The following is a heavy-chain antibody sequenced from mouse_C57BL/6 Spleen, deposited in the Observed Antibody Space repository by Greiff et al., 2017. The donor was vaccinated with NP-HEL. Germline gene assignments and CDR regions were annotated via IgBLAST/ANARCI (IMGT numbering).Heavy chain of an antibody. V-gene: IGHV1-69*01. CDR3: ARGSSGY. D-gene: IGHD3-2*02. CDR2: IDPSDSYT. Sequence: QVQLQQPGAELVMPGASVKLSCKASGYTFTSYWMHWVKQRPGQGLEWIGEIDPSDSYTNYNQKFKGKSTLTVDKSSSTAYMQLSSPTSEDSAVYYCARGSSGYWGQGTLVTVSA. CDR1: GYTFTSYW. J-gene: IGHJ3*01.